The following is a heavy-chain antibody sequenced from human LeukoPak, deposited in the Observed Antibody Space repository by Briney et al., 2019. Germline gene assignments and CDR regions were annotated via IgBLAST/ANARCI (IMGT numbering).Heavy chain of an antibody. CDR2: IYYSGST. D-gene: IGHD5-24*01. CDR1: GGSISSYY. Sequence: PSETLSLTCTVSGGSISSYYWSWIRQAPGKGLEWIGNIYYSGSTNYNPSLKSRVTISLDTSKNQFSLNLSSVTAADTAVYYCAARGDGYNNWYFDLWGRGTLVTVSS. J-gene: IGHJ2*01. CDR3: AARGDGYNNWYFDL. V-gene: IGHV4-59*01.